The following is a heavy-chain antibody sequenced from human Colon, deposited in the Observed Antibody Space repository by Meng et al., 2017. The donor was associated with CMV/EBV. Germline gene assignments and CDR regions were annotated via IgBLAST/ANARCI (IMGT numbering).Heavy chain of an antibody. D-gene: IGHD2-2*01. CDR3: AKSRGAGPSALNY. CDR1: GFTVNLNY. CDR2: ISDTGDST. J-gene: IGHJ4*02. Sequence: GESLKISCAASGFTVNLNYMTWVRQAPGKGLEWVSVISDTGDSTIYADSVKGRFTISRDNSKNTLYLQMNSLRADDTAVYYCAKSRGAGPSALNYWGQGTLVTVSS. V-gene: IGHV3-23*01.